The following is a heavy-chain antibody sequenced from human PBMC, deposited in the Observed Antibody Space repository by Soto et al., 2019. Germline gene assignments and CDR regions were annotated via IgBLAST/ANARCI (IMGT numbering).Heavy chain of an antibody. D-gene: IGHD6-25*01. J-gene: IGHJ4*02. CDR1: GYTFTSYY. V-gene: IGHV1-46*03. Sequence: ASVKVSCKSSGYTFTSYYMHWVRQAPGQGLEWMGIINPSGGSTSYAQKFQGRVTMTRDTSTSTVYMELSSLRSEDTAVYYCARENRAETHFDYWGQGTLVTVSS. CDR3: ARENRAETHFDY. CDR2: INPSGGST.